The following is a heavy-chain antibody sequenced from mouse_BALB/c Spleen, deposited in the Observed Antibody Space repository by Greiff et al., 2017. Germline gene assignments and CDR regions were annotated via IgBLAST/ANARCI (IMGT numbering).Heavy chain of an antibody. CDR1: GFTFSSYT. V-gene: IGHV5-6-4*01. CDR2: ISSGGSYT. CDR3: TRDVEVAWFAY. Sequence: DVMLVESGGGLVKPGGSLKLSCAASGFTFSSYTMSWVRQTPEKRLEWVATISSGGSYTYYPDSVKGRFTISRDNAKNTLYLQMSSLKSEDTAMYYCTRDVEVAWFAYWGQGTLGTVSA. J-gene: IGHJ3*01.